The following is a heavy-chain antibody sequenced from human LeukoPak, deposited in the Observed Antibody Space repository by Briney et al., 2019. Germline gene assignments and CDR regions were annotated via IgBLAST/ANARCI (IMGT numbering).Heavy chain of an antibody. J-gene: IGHJ5*02. V-gene: IGHV3-7*01. D-gene: IGHD3-22*01. Sequence: GGSLRLSFEASGLTFGNSWMSWFRQAPGKGLEWVATVKPDGSAQYYVDSVKGRFTISRDNAKNSLFLQINSLRAEDTAVYYCANGGTYSSGPWGQGTLVTVSS. CDR1: GLTFGNSW. CDR2: VKPDGSAQ. CDR3: ANGGTYSSGP.